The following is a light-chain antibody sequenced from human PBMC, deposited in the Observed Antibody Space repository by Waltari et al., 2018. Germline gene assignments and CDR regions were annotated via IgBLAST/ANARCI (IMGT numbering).Light chain of an antibody. Sequence: QSVLTQPPSVSAAPGQKVTISCSGSSPNIGNNYVSWYQQLPGTAPKLRIYENNKRPSGIPDRFSGSKSGTSATLGITGLQTGDEADYYCGTWDSSLSAVVFGGGTKLTVL. CDR2: ENN. CDR3: GTWDSSLSAVV. J-gene: IGLJ2*01. V-gene: IGLV1-51*02. CDR1: SPNIGNNY.